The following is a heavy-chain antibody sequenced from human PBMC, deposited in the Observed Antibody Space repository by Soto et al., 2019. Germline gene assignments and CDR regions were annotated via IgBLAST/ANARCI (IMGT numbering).Heavy chain of an antibody. D-gene: IGHD6-19*01. Sequence: SQTLSLTCVISGDSASSNSAAWNWIRQSPSRGLEWLGRTYYRSKWYNDYAVSVKSRITINPDTSKNQFSLQLNSVTPEDTAVYYCAREREYSSGWEYYFDYWGQGTLVTVS. J-gene: IGHJ4*02. V-gene: IGHV6-1*01. CDR3: AREREYSSGWEYYFDY. CDR1: GDSASSNSAA. CDR2: TYYRSKWYN.